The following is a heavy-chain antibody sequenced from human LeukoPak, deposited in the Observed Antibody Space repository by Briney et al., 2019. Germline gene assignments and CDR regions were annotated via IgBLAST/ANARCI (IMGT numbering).Heavy chain of an antibody. D-gene: IGHD5-12*01. CDR3: ARGGAYDSHGVLDY. CDR1: GFTFSSYW. J-gene: IGHJ4*02. Sequence: GGSLRLSRAASGFTFSSYWMYWVRQAPGKGLVWVSRINSDGSSTSHADSVKGRFTISRDNAKNTLYLQMSSLRAEDAALYYCARGGAYDSHGVLDYWGQGALVTVSS. CDR2: INSDGSST. V-gene: IGHV3-74*01.